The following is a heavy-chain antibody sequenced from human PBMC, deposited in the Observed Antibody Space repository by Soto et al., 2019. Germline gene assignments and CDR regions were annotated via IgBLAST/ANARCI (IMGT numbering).Heavy chain of an antibody. CDR1: GFTVSTNF. CDR2: IYSGGST. D-gene: IGHD5-18*01. Sequence: GGSLRLSCAASGFTVSTNFMTWVRQAPGKGLEWVSVIYSGGSTFYADSVKGRFTITRDNSENTLYFQMNSLRAEDTAVYYCARAKMQLWPNYYDDGLDVWGQGTTVTVSS. J-gene: IGHJ6*02. V-gene: IGHV3-66*01. CDR3: ARAKMQLWPNYYDDGLDV.